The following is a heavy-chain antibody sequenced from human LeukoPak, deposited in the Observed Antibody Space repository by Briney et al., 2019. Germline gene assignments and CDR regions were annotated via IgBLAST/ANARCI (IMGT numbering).Heavy chain of an antibody. V-gene: IGHV4-59*01. J-gene: IGHJ3*02. CDR1: GGSISRYY. Sequence: SETLSLTCTVSGGSISRYYWSWIRQPPGKGLEWIGYKDYSGSTNYNPSLKSRVTISVDTSKNQFSLKLSSVTAAGTAVYHCARVREDDYDSSGPSDAFDIWGQGTMVTVSS. CDR2: KDYSGST. D-gene: IGHD3-22*01. CDR3: ARVREDDYDSSGPSDAFDI.